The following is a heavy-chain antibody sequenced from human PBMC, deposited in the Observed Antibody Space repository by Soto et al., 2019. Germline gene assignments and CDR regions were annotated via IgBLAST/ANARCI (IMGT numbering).Heavy chain of an antibody. CDR2: INHNGNT. V-gene: IGHV4-34*01. D-gene: IGHD6-19*01. Sequence: SETLSLTCAVYGGSFSGFYWSWIRQPPGKGLEWIGEINHNGNTYYNPSLKSRVTISVDTSKNQFSLKLSSVTAADTAVYYCARGTSGSRLAHWGQGKLVTVSS. J-gene: IGHJ5*02. CDR3: ARGTSGSRLAH. CDR1: GGSFSGFY.